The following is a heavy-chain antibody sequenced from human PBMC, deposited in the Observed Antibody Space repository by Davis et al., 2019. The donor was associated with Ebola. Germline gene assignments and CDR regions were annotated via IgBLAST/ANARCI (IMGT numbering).Heavy chain of an antibody. Sequence: GESLKISCNGSGYSFTKYWIAWVRQMPGKGLEWLGIIYPGDSETRYSPSFEGQVTISVDRSISTAYLQWSSLKASDTAMYYCAKQESLYGSSDYWGQGTLVTVSS. V-gene: IGHV5-51*01. CDR2: IYPGDSET. J-gene: IGHJ4*02. D-gene: IGHD3-22*01. CDR1: GYSFTKYW. CDR3: AKQESLYGSSDY.